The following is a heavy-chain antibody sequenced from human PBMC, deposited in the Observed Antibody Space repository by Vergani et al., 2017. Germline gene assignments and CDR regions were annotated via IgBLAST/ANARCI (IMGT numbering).Heavy chain of an antibody. D-gene: IGHD2-2*01. CDR3: AKLCSTSCYYDRTTQGVDY. CDR2: IRYDGSNK. CDR1: GFTFSSYG. J-gene: IGHJ4*02. V-gene: IGHV3-30*02. Sequence: QVQLVESGGGVVQPGGSLRLSCAASGFTFSSYGMHWVRQAPGKGLEWVAFIRYDGSNKYYADSVKGRFTISRDNSKNTLYLQMNSLRADDTAVYYCAKLCSTSCYYDRTTQGVDYWGQGTLVTVSS.